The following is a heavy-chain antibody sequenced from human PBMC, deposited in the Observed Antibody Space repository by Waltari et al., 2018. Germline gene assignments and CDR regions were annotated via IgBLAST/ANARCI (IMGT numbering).Heavy chain of an antibody. J-gene: IGHJ4*02. V-gene: IGHV3-48*03. D-gene: IGHD3-22*01. CDR1: GFTFSSYE. CDR2: ISSSGSTI. CDR3: ARAGYYDWIIDY. Sequence: EVQLVESGGGLVQPGGSLRLSCAASGFTFSSYEMNWVRQAPGKGLEWVSYISSSGSTIYYADSVKGRFTISRDNAKNSLYLQMNSLRAEDTAVYYCARAGYYDWIIDYWGQGTLVTVSS.